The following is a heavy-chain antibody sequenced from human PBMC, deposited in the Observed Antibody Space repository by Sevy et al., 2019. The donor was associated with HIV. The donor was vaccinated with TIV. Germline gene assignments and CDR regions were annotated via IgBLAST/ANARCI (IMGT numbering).Heavy chain of an antibody. CDR3: ARDNVDKRTYCTATGLCAFDV. D-gene: IGHD4-4*01. CDR1: GGSISSGPSY. Sequence: SETLSLTCTVSGGSISSGPSYWTWIRQPAGKGLEWIGRIYSTGSTNYNPSLRSRVTISVDTSKNQFSLKLSSVAAADTAVYYCARDNVDKRTYCTATGLCAFDVWGQGTLVTVSS. CDR2: IYSTGST. V-gene: IGHV4-61*02. J-gene: IGHJ3*01.